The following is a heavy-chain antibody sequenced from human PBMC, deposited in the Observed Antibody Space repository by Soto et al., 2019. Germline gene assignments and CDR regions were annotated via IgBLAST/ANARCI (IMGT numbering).Heavy chain of an antibody. CDR2: ISGSGGST. D-gene: IGHD3-22*01. J-gene: IGHJ4*02. CDR3: AKDTRSSYYYDSSGYSKENSFDY. V-gene: IGHV3-23*01. CDR1: GFTFSSYA. Sequence: EVQLLESGGGLVQPGGSLRLSCAASGFTFSSYAMSWVRQAPGKGLEWVSAISGSGGSTYYADSVKGRFTISRDNSKNTLYLQMNSLRAEDTAVYYCAKDTRSSYYYDSSGYSKENSFDYWGQGTLVTVSS.